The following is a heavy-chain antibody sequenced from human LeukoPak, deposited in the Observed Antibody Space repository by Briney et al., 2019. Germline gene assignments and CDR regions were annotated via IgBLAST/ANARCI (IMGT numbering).Heavy chain of an antibody. CDR3: ALGYCSSTSCPRVGDI. J-gene: IGHJ3*02. D-gene: IGHD2-2*01. Sequence: GESLKISCKGSGYKFSNYWIGWVRQMPGKGLEWMGIIYAGDSDTRYIPSFQDQVIISADKSVSTAYLEWTSLKDSDTAMYYCALGYCSSTSCPRVGDIWGQGTMVTVSS. CDR2: IYAGDSDT. V-gene: IGHV5-51*01. CDR1: GYKFSNYW.